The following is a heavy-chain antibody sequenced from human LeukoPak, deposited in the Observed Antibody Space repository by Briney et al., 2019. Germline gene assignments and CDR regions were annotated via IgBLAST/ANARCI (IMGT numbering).Heavy chain of an antibody. V-gene: IGHV1-46*01. CDR2: INPSGGST. Sequence: GASVKVSCKASGYTFTSYYMHWVRQAPGQGLEWMGIINPSGGSTSYAQKFQGRDTMTRDTSTSTVYMELSSLRSEDTAVYYCARDQTDRMVGQLLYTYHFDYWGQGTLVTVSS. CDR1: GYTFTSYY. D-gene: IGHD2-2*02. J-gene: IGHJ4*02. CDR3: ARDQTDRMVGQLLYTYHFDY.